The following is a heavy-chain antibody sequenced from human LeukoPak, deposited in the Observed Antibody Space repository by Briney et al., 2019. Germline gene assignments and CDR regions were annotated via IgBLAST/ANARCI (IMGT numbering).Heavy chain of an antibody. Sequence: SETLSLTCTVSGGSISSYYWSWIRQPAGKGLEWIGRIYTSGSTNYNPSLKSRVTMSVDTSKNQFSLKLSSVTAADTAVYYCARLGALGYCSGGSCYYGMDVWGQGTTVTVSS. D-gene: IGHD2-15*01. J-gene: IGHJ6*02. CDR3: ARLGALGYCSGGSCYYGMDV. CDR1: GGSISSYY. CDR2: IYTSGST. V-gene: IGHV4-4*07.